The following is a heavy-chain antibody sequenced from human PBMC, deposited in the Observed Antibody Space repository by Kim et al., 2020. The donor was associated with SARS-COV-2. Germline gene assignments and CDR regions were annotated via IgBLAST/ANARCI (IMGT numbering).Heavy chain of an antibody. CDR2: T. D-gene: IGHD1-1*01. J-gene: IGHJ3*02. Sequence: TYYNPSLKSRVTISVDTSKNQFSLKLSSVTAADTAVYYCAREGQLEAFDIWGQGTMVTVSS. V-gene: IGHV4-31*02. CDR3: AREGQLEAFDI.